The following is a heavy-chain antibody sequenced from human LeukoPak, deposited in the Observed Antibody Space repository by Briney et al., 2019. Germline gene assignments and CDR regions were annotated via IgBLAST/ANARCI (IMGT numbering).Heavy chain of an antibody. J-gene: IGHJ4*02. CDR3: ARAPENYYDSSGYRH. V-gene: IGHV1-3*01. CDR1: GYTFTSYA. CDR2: INAGNGNT. D-gene: IGHD3-22*01. Sequence: ASVKVSCKASGYTFTSYAMHWVRLAPGQRLEWMGWINAGNGNTKYSQKFQGRVTITRDTSASTAYMELSSLRSDDTAVYYCARAPENYYDSSGYRHWGQGTLVTVSS.